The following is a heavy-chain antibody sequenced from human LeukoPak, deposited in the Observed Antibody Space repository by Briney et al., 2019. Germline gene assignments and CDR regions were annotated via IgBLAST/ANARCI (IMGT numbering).Heavy chain of an antibody. CDR3: ARGGSYLSAFDI. D-gene: IGHD1-26*01. CDR2: IYSGGST. V-gene: IGHV3-53*01. Sequence: GWSLRLSCAASGFTLSSNYMSWVRQAPGKGVEGVSIIYSGGSTFYADSVKGRFTISRYNAKNTLYLQMNSLRAEDTAVYYCARGGSYLSAFDIWGQGTMVTVSS. CDR1: GFTLSSNY. J-gene: IGHJ3*02.